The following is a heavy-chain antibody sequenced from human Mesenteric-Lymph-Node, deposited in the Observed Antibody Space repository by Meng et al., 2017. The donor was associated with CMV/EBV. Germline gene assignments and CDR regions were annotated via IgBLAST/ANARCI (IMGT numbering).Heavy chain of an antibody. V-gene: IGHV3-48*04. D-gene: IGHD3-9*01. CDR3: ARNLMPPGNYDILTGYLDV. J-gene: IGHJ6*02. Sequence: GGPLRLSCAASQFTFSNYWMHWVRQAPGKGLEWISYIGMSGSSRHYADSVKGRFTISRDNAKNSLYLQMNSLTAEDTAVYYCARNLMPPGNYDILTGYLDVWGQGTTVTVSS. CDR1: QFTFSNYW. CDR2: IGMSGSSR.